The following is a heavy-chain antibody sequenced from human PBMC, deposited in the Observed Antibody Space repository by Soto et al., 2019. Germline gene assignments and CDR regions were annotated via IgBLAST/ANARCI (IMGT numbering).Heavy chain of an antibody. V-gene: IGHV4-59*08. CDR2: IYYRGST. D-gene: IGHD3-3*01. CDR1: GGSISSYY. Sequence: QVQLQESGPGLVRPSETLSLTCTVSGGSISSYYWRWLRQHQRKGLEWIGYIYYRGSTNYNTSLMRRMTVSVDTSKIRYSLKLSSVTAAGTAVYYCARRVGHFGLPNNWCDPWGQGTMVTVSP. J-gene: IGHJ5*02. CDR3: ARRVGHFGLPNNWCDP.